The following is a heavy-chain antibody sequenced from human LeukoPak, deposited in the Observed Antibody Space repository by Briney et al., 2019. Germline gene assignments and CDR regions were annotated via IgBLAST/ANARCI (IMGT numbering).Heavy chain of an antibody. Sequence: GGSLRLSCVASGFTFNSYSMTWVRQAPGKGLEWVSFISVTSSSKYYADSVKGRFTISRDNARSSLYLQMNSLRVEDTAIYYCARDFPDGYSNFDCWGQGTLVTVSS. CDR2: ISVTSSSK. J-gene: IGHJ4*02. V-gene: IGHV3-48*04. CDR3: ARDFPDGYSNFDC. CDR1: GFTFNSYS. D-gene: IGHD5-24*01.